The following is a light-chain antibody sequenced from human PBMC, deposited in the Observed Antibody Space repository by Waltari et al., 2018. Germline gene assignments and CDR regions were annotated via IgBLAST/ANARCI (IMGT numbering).Light chain of an antibody. Sequence: QSILTQSTSVSGAPGQRVTISCTGSSSNIGAGHDVHWYQAFPGTAPKLLIYGNNNRPSGVPDRCSGSKSGSSASLAINGLQAEDEADYYGQSFDSNVRGGVVFGGGTKVTVL. CDR1: SSNIGAGHD. V-gene: IGLV1-40*01. CDR2: GNN. CDR3: QSFDSNVRGGVV. J-gene: IGLJ3*02.